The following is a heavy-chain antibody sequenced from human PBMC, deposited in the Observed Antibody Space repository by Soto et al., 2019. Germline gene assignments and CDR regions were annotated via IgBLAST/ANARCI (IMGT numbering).Heavy chain of an antibody. V-gene: IGHV4-61*08. J-gene: IGHJ4*02. CDR2: IFSSGST. D-gene: IGHD6-25*01. CDR1: GGPISSGDYY. CDR3: ARQRRDFDY. Sequence: SETLSLTCTVSGGPISSGDYYWSWIRQPPGKGLQWIGYIFSSGSTNYTPSLKSRFTISVNTSKNQFSLTLIFVTAADTAVYYCARQRRDFDYWGQGPLVTVS.